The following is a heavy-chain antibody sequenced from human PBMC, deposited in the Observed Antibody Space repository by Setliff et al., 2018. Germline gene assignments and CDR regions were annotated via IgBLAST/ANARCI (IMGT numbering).Heavy chain of an antibody. CDR3: ARDNRARHCMDV. J-gene: IGHJ6*03. CDR1: GYSISSGFS. D-gene: IGHD3-10*01. V-gene: IGHV4-38-2*02. Sequence: SETLSLTCAVSGYSISSGFSWVWIRQSPGKGLEWIGRILFSGDTYYNPSLNSRVTISADTSKNQFSLNLSSVTAADTAVYYCARDNRARHCMDVWGKGTTVTAP. CDR2: ILFSGDT.